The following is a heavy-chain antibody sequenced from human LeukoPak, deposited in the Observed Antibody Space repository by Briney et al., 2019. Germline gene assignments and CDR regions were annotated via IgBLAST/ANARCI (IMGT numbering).Heavy chain of an antibody. V-gene: IGHV3-11*01. CDR1: GFSFSDYY. CDR3: ARDTKISVGTSIRTYYYFHMDV. Sequence: GGSLRLSCAASGFSFSDYYMSWIRQAPGKGLEWVSSISSSGNTKNYADSVTGRFTVSRDNAKNALYLQMNSLRAEDTAVYYCARDTKISVGTSIRTYYYFHMDVWGRGTTVTISS. J-gene: IGHJ6*03. CDR2: ISSSGNTK. D-gene: IGHD1-26*01.